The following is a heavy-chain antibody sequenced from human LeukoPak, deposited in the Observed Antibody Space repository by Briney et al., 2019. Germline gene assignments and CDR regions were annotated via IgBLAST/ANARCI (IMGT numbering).Heavy chain of an antibody. J-gene: IGHJ4*02. CDR3: ARGRPYYYDSSGYPTDY. D-gene: IGHD3-22*01. V-gene: IGHV4-4*02. CDR1: GGSISSSNW. Sequence: PSGTLSLTCAVSGGSISSSNWWSWVRQPPGKGLEWIGEINHSGSTNYNPSLKSRVTISVDTSKNQFSLKLSSVTAADTAVYYCARGRPYYYDSSGYPTDYWGQGTLVTVSS. CDR2: INHSGST.